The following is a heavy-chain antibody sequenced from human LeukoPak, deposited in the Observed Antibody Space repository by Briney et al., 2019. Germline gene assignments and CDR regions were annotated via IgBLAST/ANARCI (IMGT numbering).Heavy chain of an antibody. CDR3: ARDRGYAWELSDADAFDI. J-gene: IGHJ3*02. D-gene: IGHD1-26*01. CDR1: GFTFSSYS. CDR2: ISSGSSTI. V-gene: IGHV3-48*04. Sequence: TGGSLRLSCAASGFTFSSYSMNWVRQAPGKGLEWVSYISSGSSTIYYADSVRGRFTISRDNAKNSLYLQMNSLRAEDTAVYYCARDRGYAWELSDADAFDIWGQGTMVTVSS.